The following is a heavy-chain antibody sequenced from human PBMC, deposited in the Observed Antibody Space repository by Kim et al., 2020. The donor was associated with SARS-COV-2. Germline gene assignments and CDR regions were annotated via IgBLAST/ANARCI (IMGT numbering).Heavy chain of an antibody. J-gene: IGHJ4*02. Sequence: ADSVRGRLTIARDNSKSTLYLQMTDLRAEDTAVYYCAKPALPSVANFFDYWGQRTMVTVSS. D-gene: IGHD2-2*01. CDR3: AKPALPSVANFFDY. V-gene: IGHV3-23*01.